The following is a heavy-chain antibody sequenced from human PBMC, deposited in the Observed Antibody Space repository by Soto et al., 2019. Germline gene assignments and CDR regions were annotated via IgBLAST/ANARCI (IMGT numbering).Heavy chain of an antibody. V-gene: IGHV4-39*07. CDR2: IYYSGYT. D-gene: IGHD3-9*01. CDR1: GGSISSSSYY. Sequence: PSETLSLTCTVSGGSISSSSYYWGWIRQPPGKGLEWIGSIYYSGYTYYNPSLKSRVTISVDTSKNQFSLKLSSVTAADTAVYYCARGLALWTTYYDILSSHKSNSRYFDYWGQGTLVTVSS. J-gene: IGHJ4*02. CDR3: ARGLALWTTYYDILSSHKSNSRYFDY.